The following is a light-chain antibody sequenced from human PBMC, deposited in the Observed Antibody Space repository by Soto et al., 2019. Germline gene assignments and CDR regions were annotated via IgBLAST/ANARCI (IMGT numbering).Light chain of an antibody. CDR1: TGGVTSGHY. CDR2: DTN. CDR3: SLSYTGARPV. Sequence: QAVVTQEPSLTVSPGGTVTLTCGASTGGVTSGHYPYWFQQKPGQAPRTLIYDTNNKHSWTPARFSGSLLGGEAALTLSGAQPEDEADYYCSLSYTGARPVFGGGTKLTVL. J-gene: IGLJ2*01. V-gene: IGLV7-46*01.